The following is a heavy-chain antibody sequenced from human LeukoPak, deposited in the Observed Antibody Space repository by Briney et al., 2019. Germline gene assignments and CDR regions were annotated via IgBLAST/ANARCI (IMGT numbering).Heavy chain of an antibody. CDR3: ARDRYYGSGSPEGFDAFDI. J-gene: IGHJ3*02. D-gene: IGHD3-10*01. CDR1: GGTFSSYA. CDR2: IIPIFGTA. Sequence: ASVKVSCKASGGTFSSYAISWVRQAPGQGVEWMGGIIPIFGTANYAQKFQGRVTITADKSTSTAYMELSSLRSEDTAVYYCARDRYYGSGSPEGFDAFDIWGQGTMVTVSS. V-gene: IGHV1-69*06.